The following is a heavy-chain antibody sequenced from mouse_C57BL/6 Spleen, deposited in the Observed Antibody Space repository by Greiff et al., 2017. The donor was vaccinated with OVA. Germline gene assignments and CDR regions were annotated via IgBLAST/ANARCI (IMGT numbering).Heavy chain of an antibody. CDR2: INPSSGYT. D-gene: IGHD2-10*02. CDR3: ARSGYDYSGMDY. V-gene: IGHV1-4*01. Sequence: QVQLKQSGAELARPGASVKMSCKASGYTFTSYTMHWVKQRPGQGLEWIGYINPSSGYTKYNQKFKDKATLTADKSSSTAYMQLSSLTSEDSAVYYCARSGYDYSGMDYWGQGTSVTVSS. J-gene: IGHJ4*01. CDR1: GYTFTSYT.